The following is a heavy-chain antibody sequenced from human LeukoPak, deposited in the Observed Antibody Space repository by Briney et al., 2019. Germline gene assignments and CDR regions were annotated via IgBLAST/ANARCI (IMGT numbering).Heavy chain of an antibody. Sequence: GGSLRLSCAASGFTFSGYAMNWVRQAPGKGLEWVSYISSSSSTIYYADSVKGRFTISRDNAKNSLYLQMNSLRAEDTAVYYCATLLDCGGDCYYTYYFDYWGQGTLVTVSS. D-gene: IGHD2-21*02. CDR2: ISSSSSTI. V-gene: IGHV3-48*04. J-gene: IGHJ4*02. CDR3: ATLLDCGGDCYYTYYFDY. CDR1: GFTFSGYA.